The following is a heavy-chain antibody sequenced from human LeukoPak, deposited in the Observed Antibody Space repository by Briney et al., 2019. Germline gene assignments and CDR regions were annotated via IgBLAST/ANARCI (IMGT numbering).Heavy chain of an antibody. CDR2: FGSAGDT. J-gene: IGHJ4*02. V-gene: IGHV3-13*01. Sequence: GGSLRLSCATSGFPFSAYDMHWVRQAPGKGLEWVSAFGSAGDTYYPGAVKGRFTISRDNAKNSLYLQMNSLRAEDTAVCYCARDRRDDGWNYYFDYWGQGTLVTVSS. CDR3: ARDRRDDGWNYYFDY. D-gene: IGHD1-7*01. CDR1: GFPFSAYD.